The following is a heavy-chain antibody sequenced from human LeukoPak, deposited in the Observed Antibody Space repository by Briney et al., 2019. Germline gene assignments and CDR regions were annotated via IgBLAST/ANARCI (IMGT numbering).Heavy chain of an antibody. CDR3: ASRRQYCSTTSCSATFDI. D-gene: IGHD2-2*01. J-gene: IGHJ3*02. Sequence: ASVKVSCKASGYTFTTYAMHWVRQAPGQRLEWMGWINAGNGNTKYSQKFQGRVTITRDTSESTAYMELSSLRSEDTAVYYCASRRQYCSTTSCSATFDIWGQGTMVTVSS. V-gene: IGHV1-3*01. CDR2: INAGNGNT. CDR1: GYTFTTYA.